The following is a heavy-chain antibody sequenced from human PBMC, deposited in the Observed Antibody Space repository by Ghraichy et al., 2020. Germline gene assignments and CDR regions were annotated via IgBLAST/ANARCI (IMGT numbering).Heavy chain of an antibody. CDR1: GGSVSSGAYY. Sequence: SETLSLTCSVSGGSVSSGAYYWSWIRQPPGKELEWIGYVYYNGSTNYNSSLKSRVTISQDTSKNQFSLKLSSVTAADTAVYYCARWDGDNHGDFDYWGQGTLVIVSS. CDR3: ARWDGDNHGDFDY. J-gene: IGHJ4*02. V-gene: IGHV4-61*08. D-gene: IGHD5-24*01. CDR2: VYYNGST.